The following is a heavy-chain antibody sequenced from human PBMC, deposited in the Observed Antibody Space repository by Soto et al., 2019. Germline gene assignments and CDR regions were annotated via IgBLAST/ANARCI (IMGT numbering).Heavy chain of an antibody. CDR1: RSAISSSGGYY. J-gene: IGHJ5*02. D-gene: IGHD6-6*01. Sequence: TLPLTCTVSRSAISSSGGYYWSWIRQQPGKGLEWIGYCDYSGRTYYNPSLKSRVTISVDTSKNQFSLKLSSVTAADTAVYYCARAGNSSSSEGANWSDPWGQVTLVTVSS. V-gene: IGHV4-31*03. CDR2: CDYSGRT. CDR3: ARAGNSSSSEGANWSDP.